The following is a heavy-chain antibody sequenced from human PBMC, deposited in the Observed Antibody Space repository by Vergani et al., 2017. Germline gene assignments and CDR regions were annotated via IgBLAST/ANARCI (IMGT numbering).Heavy chain of an antibody. V-gene: IGHV1-2*06. D-gene: IGHD7-27*01. Sequence: QVQLVQSGAEVKKPGSSVKVSCKASGGTFSSYAISWVRQAPGQGLEWMGRINPNSGGTNYAQKFQGRVTMTRDPSISTAYMELSRLRSDDTAVYYCARSNWGVNWFDPWGQGTLGTV. J-gene: IGHJ5*02. CDR2: INPNSGGT. CDR3: ARSNWGVNWFDP. CDR1: GGTFSSYA.